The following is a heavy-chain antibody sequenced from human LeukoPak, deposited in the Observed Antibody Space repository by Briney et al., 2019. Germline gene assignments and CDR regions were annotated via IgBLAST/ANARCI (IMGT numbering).Heavy chain of an antibody. CDR3: AREIYCSASSCTGGVFDI. Sequence: HPGGSLRLSCAASGFTVSSNYMSWVRQAPGKGLEWVSVIYSGGSTYYADSVKGRFTISRDNSKNTLYLQMNSLRVEDRAVYYCAREIYCSASSCTGGVFDIWGQGTMVTVSS. CDR2: IYSGGST. J-gene: IGHJ3*02. V-gene: IGHV3-53*01. D-gene: IGHD2-15*01. CDR1: GFTVSSNY.